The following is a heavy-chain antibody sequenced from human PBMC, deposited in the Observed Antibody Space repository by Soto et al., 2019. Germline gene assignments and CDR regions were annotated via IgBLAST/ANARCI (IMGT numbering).Heavy chain of an antibody. CDR1: GFTFRSYA. Sequence: EVQLLESGGGLVQPGESLRLSCAASGFTFRSYAMSWVRQAPGKGLEWVAAITGSGNSAYYADSVKGRFTISRDNSKNRLVVKMNSLRAGDTAVYYCTKDYGAVADFWGQGTLITVSS. CDR3: TKDYGAVADF. D-gene: IGHD6-19*01. CDR2: ITGSGNSA. V-gene: IGHV3-23*01. J-gene: IGHJ4*02.